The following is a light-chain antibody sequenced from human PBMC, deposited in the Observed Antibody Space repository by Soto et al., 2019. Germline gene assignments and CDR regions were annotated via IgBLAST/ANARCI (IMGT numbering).Light chain of an antibody. Sequence: EIVMTQSPATLSVSPGERATLSCRASQSVSSNLAWYQQKPGQAPRLLIYGASTRATGIPDRFSGSGSGTDFTLTISGLEPEDFAVYYCQHFGNSLWTFGQGTKVDIK. J-gene: IGKJ1*01. CDR3: QHFGNSLWT. CDR1: QSVSSN. V-gene: IGKV3-15*01. CDR2: GAS.